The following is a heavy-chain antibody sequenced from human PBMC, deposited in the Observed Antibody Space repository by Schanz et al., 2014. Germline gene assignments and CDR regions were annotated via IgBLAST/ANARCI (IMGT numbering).Heavy chain of an antibody. J-gene: IGHJ4*02. V-gene: IGHV3-21*01. D-gene: IGHD3-16*01. CDR2: ISSSSSYI. Sequence: VQLVESGGGVVQPGRSLRLSCAASGFTFSSSAMHWVRQAPGKGLEWVSYISSSSSYIYYADSMKGRFTISRDNAKNSLYLQMNSLRAEDTAVYYCARDYAGFDCWGQGTLVTVSS. CDR3: ARDYAGFDC. CDR1: GFTFSSSA.